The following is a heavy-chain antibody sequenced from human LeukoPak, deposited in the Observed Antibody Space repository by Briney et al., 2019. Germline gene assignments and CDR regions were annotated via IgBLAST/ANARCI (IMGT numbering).Heavy chain of an antibody. J-gene: IGHJ4*02. Sequence: ASVSVSFKASGYIFTDHFFHGVRQAPGQGREWMGWITPTDSATKVAQEFQGRVTLTMDTYISTVYMEMSGLRFDDTAMYYCARGRYRYSYDYWGQGTLVTVSS. D-gene: IGHD1-26*01. V-gene: IGHV1-2*02. CDR2: ITPTDSAT. CDR1: GYIFTDHF. CDR3: ARGRYRYSYDY.